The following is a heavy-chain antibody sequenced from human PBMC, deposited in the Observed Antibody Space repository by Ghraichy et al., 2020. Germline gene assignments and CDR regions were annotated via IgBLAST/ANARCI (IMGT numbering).Heavy chain of an antibody. J-gene: IGHJ6*02. CDR1: GYTLSPFH. CDR3: ARDRAPAALVTNQFSHGLDV. CDR2: INPSGGER. Sequence: ASVKVSCKASGYTLSPFHMHWVRQAPGQGLEWVGVINPSGGERTYAAEFQGRVTMTRDTRTVYLELRGLRSEDTAVYYCARDRAPAALVTNQFSHGLDVWGQGTTVTVSS. V-gene: IGHV1-46*01. D-gene: IGHD2-2*01.